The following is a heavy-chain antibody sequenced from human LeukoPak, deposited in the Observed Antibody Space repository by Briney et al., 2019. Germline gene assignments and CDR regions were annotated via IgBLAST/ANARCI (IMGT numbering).Heavy chain of an antibody. J-gene: IGHJ6*03. CDR1: GGSISSYY. V-gene: IGHV4-59*08. Sequence: PSETLSLTCTVSGGSISSYYWRWIRQPPGRGLEWIGYLYYSGSTNYNPSLKSRVTISVDTSKSQFSLKLSSVTAADTAVYYCARHFAFSYYYMDVWGKGTTVTVSS. CDR2: LYYSGST. CDR3: ARHFAFSYYYMDV.